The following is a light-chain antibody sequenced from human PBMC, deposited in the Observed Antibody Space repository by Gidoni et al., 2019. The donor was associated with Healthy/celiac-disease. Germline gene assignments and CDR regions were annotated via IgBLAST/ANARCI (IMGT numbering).Light chain of an antibody. V-gene: IGKV1-39*01. CDR1: QSISSY. CDR3: QQSYSTLLT. Sequence: DIHMTPSPSSLSASVGDRVPITCRASQSISSYLNWYQQKPGTAPKLLIYAASSLQSGVPSRFSGSGSGTEFTITISSLQPEDVATYYCQQSYSTLLTFGGGTKVEIK. J-gene: IGKJ4*01. CDR2: AAS.